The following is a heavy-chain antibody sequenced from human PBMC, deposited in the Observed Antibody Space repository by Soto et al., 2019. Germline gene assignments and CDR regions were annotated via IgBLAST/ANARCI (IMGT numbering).Heavy chain of an antibody. V-gene: IGHV2-26*01. CDR3: ARIVSGYTYGRRSYYFDY. Sequence: QVTLKESGPVLVKPTGTLTLTCTVSGFSLSNDRMGLSWIRQPPGKALEWLAHIFSNDAKSYSTSLKSGLTISKDTSKSQVVLTMTNVGPVDTATYYCARIVSGYTYGRRSYYFDYWGQGSLVTVSS. J-gene: IGHJ4*02. CDR2: IFSNDAK. CDR1: GFSLSNDRMG. D-gene: IGHD2-15*01.